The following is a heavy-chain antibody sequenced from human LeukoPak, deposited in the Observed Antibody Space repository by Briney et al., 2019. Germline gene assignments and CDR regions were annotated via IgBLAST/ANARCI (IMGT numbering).Heavy chain of an antibody. Sequence: GGSLRLSCAASGFTFGSYWMHWVRQAPGKGLMWVSRINSDGSSITYADSVKGRFTISRDNAKNTLYLQMNSLRVEDTAVYYCVREGRVSGYDFDYWGQGTLATVSS. CDR1: GFTFGSYW. V-gene: IGHV3-74*03. CDR2: INSDGSSI. CDR3: VREGRVSGYDFDY. D-gene: IGHD5-12*01. J-gene: IGHJ4*02.